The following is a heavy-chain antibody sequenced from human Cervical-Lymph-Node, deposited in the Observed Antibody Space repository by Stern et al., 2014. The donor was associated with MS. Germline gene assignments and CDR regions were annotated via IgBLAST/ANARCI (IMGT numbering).Heavy chain of an antibody. Sequence: QVTLRESGPALVKPTQTLTLTCTFSGFSLTTSAMCVSWIRQPPGKALEWLALLDWDDDKYYNTSLKTRLTIAKDTSKNQVLLALTNLDPVDTATYYCARCRGDSRRWYYFDYWGQGTLVTVSS. CDR3: ARCRGDSRRWYYFDY. CDR2: LDWDDDK. V-gene: IGHV2-70*01. J-gene: IGHJ4*02. CDR1: GFSLTTSAMC. D-gene: IGHD6-13*01.